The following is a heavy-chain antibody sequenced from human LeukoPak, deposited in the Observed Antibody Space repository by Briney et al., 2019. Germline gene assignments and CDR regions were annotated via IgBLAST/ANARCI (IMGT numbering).Heavy chain of an antibody. V-gene: IGHV3-21*01. J-gene: IGHJ3*02. D-gene: IGHD3-3*01. CDR1: GFTFSSYS. CDR3: AREAPLRHDFWSGTPVAAFDI. CDR2: ISSSSSYI. Sequence: GGSLRLSSAASGFTFSSYSMNWVRQAPGKGLEWVSSISSSSSYIYYADSVKGRFTISRDNAKNSLYLQMNSLRAEDTAVYYCAREAPLRHDFWSGTPVAAFDIWGQGTMVTVSS.